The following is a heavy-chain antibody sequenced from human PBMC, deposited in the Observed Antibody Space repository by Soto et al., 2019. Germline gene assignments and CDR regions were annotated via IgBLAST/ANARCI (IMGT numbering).Heavy chain of an antibody. D-gene: IGHD2-2*01. J-gene: IGHJ5*02. V-gene: IGHV1-69*06. Sequence: QVQLVQSGAEVKKPGSSVKVSCMASGVTFNSNAVSWVRQAPGQGLEWMGGIIGIFGTANYAQKFQGRVTITADKSTTTAYMELSSLRYGDTAVYCCVRHSGYQVLGNWFGPWGQGTLVTVSS. CDR2: IIGIFGTA. CDR1: GVTFNSNA. CDR3: VRHSGYQVLGNWFGP.